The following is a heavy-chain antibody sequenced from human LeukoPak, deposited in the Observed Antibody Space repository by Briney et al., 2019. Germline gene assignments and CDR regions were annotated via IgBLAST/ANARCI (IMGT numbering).Heavy chain of an antibody. Sequence: SVKVSCKASGGTFSSYAISWVRQAPGQGLERMGGIIPIFGTANYAQKFQGRVTITANESTSTAYMELSSLRSEDTAVYYCASLMITFGGVIDPLVYYLDYWGQGTLVTVSS. V-gene: IGHV1-69*01. J-gene: IGHJ4*02. CDR1: GGTFSSYA. CDR2: IIPIFGTA. CDR3: ASLMITFGGVIDPLVYYLDY. D-gene: IGHD3-16*02.